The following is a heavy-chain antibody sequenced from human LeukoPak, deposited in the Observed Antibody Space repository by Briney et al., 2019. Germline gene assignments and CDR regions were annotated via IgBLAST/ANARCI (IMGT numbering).Heavy chain of an antibody. CDR2: NT. J-gene: IGHJ4*02. CDR3: AKNIITMIVVA. CDR1: GFTFSSYA. Sequence: GGSLRLSCAASGFTFSSYAMSWVRQAPGKGLEWVSSNTYYADSVKGRFTISRDNSKNTLYLQMNSLRAEDTAVYYCAKNIITMIVVAWGQGTLVSVSS. V-gene: IGHV3-23*01. D-gene: IGHD3-22*01.